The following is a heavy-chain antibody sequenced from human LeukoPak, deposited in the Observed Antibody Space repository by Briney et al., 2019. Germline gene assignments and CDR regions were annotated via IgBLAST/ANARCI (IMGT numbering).Heavy chain of an antibody. CDR3: ARGDDSSGYYESIDQAFDI. Sequence: ASVKVSCKASGYTFTSYGISWVRQAPGQGLEWMGWISAYNGNTNYAQKFQGRVTMTRDMSTSTVYMELSSLRSEDTAVDYCARGDDSSGYYESIDQAFDIWGQGTMVTVSS. V-gene: IGHV1-18*01. CDR1: GYTFTSYG. CDR2: ISAYNGNT. J-gene: IGHJ3*02. D-gene: IGHD3-22*01.